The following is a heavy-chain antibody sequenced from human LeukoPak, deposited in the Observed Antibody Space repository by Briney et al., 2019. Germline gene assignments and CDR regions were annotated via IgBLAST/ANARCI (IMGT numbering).Heavy chain of an antibody. V-gene: IGHV3-13*01. D-gene: IGHD6-13*01. J-gene: IGHJ5*02. CDR2: ISTAGDT. CDR1: GFIFSSYD. CDR3: ARGAVLGSSSWHNWFDP. Sequence: QSGGSLRLSCAASGFIFSSYDMHWVRQPTGKGLEWVSAISTAGDTYYPGSVKGRFTIPRENAKNSLYLQMNSLRAGDTAVYYCARGAVLGSSSWHNWFDPWGQGTLVTVSS.